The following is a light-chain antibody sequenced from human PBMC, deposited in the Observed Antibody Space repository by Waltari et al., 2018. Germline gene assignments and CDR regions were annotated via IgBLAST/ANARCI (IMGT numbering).Light chain of an antibody. CDR3: QSTDSTTTYRV. V-gene: IGLV3-25*03. J-gene: IGLJ1*01. CDR1: ALPKHY. CDR2: KDT. Sequence: HELTHPPSASVSPGQTTTNTCSGDALPKHYAYWYQQKPGQTPVVCIYKDTERPSGTPERFSGSTAGTTGTLTISGGQAEDEADYYCQSTDSTTTYRVFGSGTKVTVL.